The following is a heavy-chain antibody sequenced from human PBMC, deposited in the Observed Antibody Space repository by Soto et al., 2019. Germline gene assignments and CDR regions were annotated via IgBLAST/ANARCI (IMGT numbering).Heavy chain of an antibody. CDR1: VFTFISYG. J-gene: IGHJ3*02. CDR2: IWYDGSNK. D-gene: IGHD3-22*01. CDR3: AAPYYLDAFDI. Sequence: PGGSLRLSCASSVFTFISYGMHWVRQAPGKGLEWVAVIWYDGSNKYYADAVKGRFTISRDNSKNTLYLQMNSLRAEDTAVYYCAAPYYLDAFDIWGQGTMVTVSS. V-gene: IGHV3-33*01.